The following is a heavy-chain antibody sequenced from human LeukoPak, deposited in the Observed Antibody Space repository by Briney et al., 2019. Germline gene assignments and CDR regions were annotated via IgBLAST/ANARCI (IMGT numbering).Heavy chain of an antibody. D-gene: IGHD2-21*02. CDR1: GASISSHY. Sequence: SETLSLTCTVSGASISSHYWSCVRQPAGKGLEWIGRLFTGGNTNYNPSLKSRVTMSIDTSKNQSSLKLNSVTAADTAVYYCARAVCGAGDCCLFHHWGQGTLVTVSS. CDR3: ARAVCGAGDCCLFHH. V-gene: IGHV4-4*07. J-gene: IGHJ4*02. CDR2: LFTGGNT.